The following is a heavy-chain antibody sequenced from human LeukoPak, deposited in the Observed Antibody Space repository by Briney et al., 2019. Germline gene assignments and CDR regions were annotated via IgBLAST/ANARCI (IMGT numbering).Heavy chain of an antibody. D-gene: IGHD3-22*01. CDR1: GFTYNICA. Sequence: PGRSLRFSCAASGFTYNICAMHWVRQAPGKGLEWVTTISYDGTNKYYADSVRGRFTISRDNSKNALYLQMNSLRAEDTAVYYCVRGVGLYDTIGYFDYWGQGTLVTVSS. CDR3: VRGVGLYDTIGYFDY. V-gene: IGHV3-30-3*01. CDR2: ISYDGTNK. J-gene: IGHJ4*02.